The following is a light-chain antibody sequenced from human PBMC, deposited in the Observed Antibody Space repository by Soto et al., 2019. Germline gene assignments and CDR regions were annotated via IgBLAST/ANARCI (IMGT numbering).Light chain of an antibody. CDR1: QSVSSSY. Sequence: EIVLTQSPGTLSLSPGERATLSCRASQSVSSSYLAWYQQKPGQAPRLLIYGASTRATDIPARFSGSGSGTDFTLTISSLEPEDFAVYYCQLRSNWPPVWTFGQGTKVDIK. CDR3: QLRSNWPPVWT. CDR2: GAS. V-gene: IGKV3D-20*02. J-gene: IGKJ1*01.